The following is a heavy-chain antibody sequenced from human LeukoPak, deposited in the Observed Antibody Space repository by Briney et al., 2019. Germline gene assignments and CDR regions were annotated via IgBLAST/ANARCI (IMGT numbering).Heavy chain of an antibody. J-gene: IGHJ3*02. CDR2: INRNGDST. Sequence: RPGGSLRLSCAASGFTFDDYGMSWVRQAPGKGLEWVAGINRNGDSTGYADSVKGRFTISRDDAKNSLYLQMNSLRAEDTALYHCPRDHKGGDGADAFVIWGHGTMVTVSS. CDR3: PRDHKGGDGADAFVI. V-gene: IGHV3-20*01. CDR1: GFTFDDYG. D-gene: IGHD5-24*01.